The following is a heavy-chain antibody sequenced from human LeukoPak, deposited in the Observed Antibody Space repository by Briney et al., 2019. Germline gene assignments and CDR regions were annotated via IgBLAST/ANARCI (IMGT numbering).Heavy chain of an antibody. V-gene: IGHV3-15*01. Sequence: PGGSLRLSCAASGLTFSNAWMSWVRQAPGKGLEWVGRIKSKADGGTTDYAAPVKGRFTISRDDSKNTLYLEMNSLKTEDTAVCHCTTASAAFDYWGQGTLVTVSS. J-gene: IGHJ4*02. D-gene: IGHD2-2*01. CDR3: TTASAAFDY. CDR1: GLTFSNAW. CDR2: IKSKADGGTT.